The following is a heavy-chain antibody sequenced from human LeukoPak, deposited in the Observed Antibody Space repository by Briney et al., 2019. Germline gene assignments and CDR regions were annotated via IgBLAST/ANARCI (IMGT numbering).Heavy chain of an antibody. J-gene: IGHJ4*02. Sequence: GASVKVSCKASGYTFITSDINWVRQASGQGLEWMGYMDPNSGHTEFARKFQGRVTMTGDTSTSTAYMELSSLTPDDTAIYYCTRELRRDEPWGPGTLVAVSS. CDR2: MDPNSGHT. CDR1: GYTFITSD. CDR3: TRELRRDEP. V-gene: IGHV1-8*01. D-gene: IGHD1-7*01.